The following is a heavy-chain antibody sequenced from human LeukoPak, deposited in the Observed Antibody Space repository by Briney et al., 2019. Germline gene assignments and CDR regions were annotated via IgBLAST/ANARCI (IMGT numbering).Heavy chain of an antibody. CDR1: GYSFTSYW. CDR2: IDPSDSYT. CDR3: ARRYSSGWYYGAFDI. V-gene: IGHV5-10-1*01. D-gene: IGHD6-19*01. Sequence: GESPKISCKGSGYSFTSYWISWVRQMPGKGLEWMGRIDPSDSYTNYSPSFQGHVTISADKSISTAYLQWSSLEASDTAMYYCARRYSSGWYYGAFDIWGQGTMVTVSS. J-gene: IGHJ3*02.